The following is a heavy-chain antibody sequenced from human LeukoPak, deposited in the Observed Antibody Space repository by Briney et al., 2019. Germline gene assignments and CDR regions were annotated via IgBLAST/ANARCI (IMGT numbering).Heavy chain of an antibody. J-gene: IGHJ4*02. Sequence: ASVKVSCKASGYTFTSYYMHWVRQAPGQGLEWMGIINPSGGSTSYAQKFQGRVTMTRDMSTSTVYMELSSLRSEDTAVYYCARGGDAVGATPPFDYWGQGTLVTVSS. CDR2: INPSGGST. CDR1: GYTFTSYY. V-gene: IGHV1-46*01. CDR3: ARGGDAVGATPPFDY. D-gene: IGHD1-26*01.